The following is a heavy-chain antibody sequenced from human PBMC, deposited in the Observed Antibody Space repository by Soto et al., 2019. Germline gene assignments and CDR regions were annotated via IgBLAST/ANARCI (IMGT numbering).Heavy chain of an antibody. J-gene: IGHJ4*02. CDR2: IKSKTDGGTT. Sequence: GGSLRLSCAASGFSFNDAWTTWVRQSPGAGLEWVGRIKSKTDGGTTDYAAPVRGRFAISRDASKTTVYLQMNRLKTEDTAVYYCTTDPHSTGTKYWGQGTLVTVSS. CDR1: GFSFNDAW. V-gene: IGHV3-15*01. CDR3: TTDPHSTGTKY. D-gene: IGHD1-1*01.